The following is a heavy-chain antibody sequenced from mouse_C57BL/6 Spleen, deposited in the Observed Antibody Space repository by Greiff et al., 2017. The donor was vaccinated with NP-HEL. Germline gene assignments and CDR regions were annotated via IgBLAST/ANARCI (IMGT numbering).Heavy chain of an antibody. V-gene: IGHV5-4*01. Sequence: EVQRVESGGGLVKPGGSLKLSCAASGFTFSSYAMSWVRQTPEKRLEWVATISDGGSYTYYPDNVKGRFTISRDNAKNNLYLQMSHLKSEDTAIYYCARDRGFAYWGQGTLVTVSA. D-gene: IGHD3-1*01. CDR1: GFTFSSYA. CDR3: ARDRGFAY. CDR2: ISDGGSYT. J-gene: IGHJ3*01.